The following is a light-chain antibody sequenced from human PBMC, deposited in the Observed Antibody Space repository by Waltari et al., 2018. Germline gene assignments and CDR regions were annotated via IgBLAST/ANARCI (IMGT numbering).Light chain of an antibody. CDR2: EDR. V-gene: IGLV3-1*01. CDR3: QAWDSSIV. Sequence: SYELTQPPSVSVSPGQTASITGSGDKLGDKYASWYPQKPGQSPVLVIYEDRRRPSGIPERFSGSNSGNTATLTISGTQAMDEADYYCQAWDSSIVFGGGTKLTVL. CDR1: KLGDKY. J-gene: IGLJ2*01.